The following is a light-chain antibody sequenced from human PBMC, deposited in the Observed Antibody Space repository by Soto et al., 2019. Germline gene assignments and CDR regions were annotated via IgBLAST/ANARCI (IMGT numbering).Light chain of an antibody. J-gene: IGKJ1*01. CDR2: WAS. V-gene: IGKV4-1*01. CDR3: QQYNAFWT. Sequence: DIVMTQSPDSLAVSLGERATINCKSSQSVLYSSNNKNYLAWYQQKPGRPPKLLIYWASTRESGVPDRFSGSGSGTDFTLTISSLQAEDVASYYCQQYNAFWTFGQGTRVEIK. CDR1: QSVLYSSNNKNY.